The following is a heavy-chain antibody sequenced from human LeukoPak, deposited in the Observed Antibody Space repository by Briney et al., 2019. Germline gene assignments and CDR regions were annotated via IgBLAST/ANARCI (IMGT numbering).Heavy chain of an antibody. CDR2: IKQDGSEK. CDR1: GFTFSSYW. CDR3: ARDLGTEVAY. Sequence: GGSLRLSCAASGFTFSSYWMSWVRQAPGKGLEWVANIKQDGSEKYYVDSVKGRFTISRDNSKNTLSLQMNNLRVADTALYYCARDLGTEVAYWGQGTLVTVSS. J-gene: IGHJ4*02. V-gene: IGHV3-7*01.